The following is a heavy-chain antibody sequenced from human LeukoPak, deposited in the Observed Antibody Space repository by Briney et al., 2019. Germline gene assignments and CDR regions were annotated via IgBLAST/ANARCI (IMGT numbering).Heavy chain of an antibody. CDR3: ARQGYGDFSSRPFDY. V-gene: IGHV4-59*08. Sequence: PSETLSLTCTVSGGSISSYYWSWIRQPPGKGLEWIGYIYYSGSTNYNPSLKSRVTISVDTSKSQFSLKLRSVTAADTAVYYCARQGYGDFSSRPFDYWGQGTLVTVSS. J-gene: IGHJ4*02. CDR1: GGSISSYY. CDR2: IYYSGST. D-gene: IGHD4-17*01.